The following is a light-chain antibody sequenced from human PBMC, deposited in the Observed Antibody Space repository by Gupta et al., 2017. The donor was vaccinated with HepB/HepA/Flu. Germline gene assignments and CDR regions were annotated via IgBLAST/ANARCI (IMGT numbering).Light chain of an antibody. CDR2: DAS. CDR1: QDITNF. Sequence: ITQSPSSLSASLGDRVTITCQASQDITNFLSWYQQKPVKGPKLLIYDASNWETGVPSRFSGSGCGTDFTFTISSLQPEDFAIYYCQQYYNLPATFGQGTRLEIK. V-gene: IGKV1-33*01. CDR3: QQYYNLPAT. J-gene: IGKJ2*01.